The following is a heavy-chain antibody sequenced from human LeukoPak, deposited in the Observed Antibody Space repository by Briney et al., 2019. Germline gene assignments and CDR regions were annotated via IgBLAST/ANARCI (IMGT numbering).Heavy chain of an antibody. J-gene: IGHJ3*02. V-gene: IGHV3-33*01. CDR1: GFTFSSYG. D-gene: IGHD2-2*01. CDR2: IWYDGSNK. CDR3: ARGKYCSSTSCWDDAFDI. Sequence: GGSLRLSCAASGFTFSSYGMHWVRQAPGKGLEWVAVIWYDGSNKYYADSVKGRFTISRDNSKNPLYLQMNSLRAEDTAVYYCARGKYCSSTSCWDDAFDIWGQGTMVTVSS.